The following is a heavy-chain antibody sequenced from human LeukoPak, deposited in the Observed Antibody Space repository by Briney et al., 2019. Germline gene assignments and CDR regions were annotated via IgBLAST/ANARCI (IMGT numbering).Heavy chain of an antibody. D-gene: IGHD2-2*02. CDR1: GYTFTSYG. V-gene: IGHV1-18*01. CDR3: ARSAAIPGAALYSYYYYLDV. CDR2: ISAYNGNT. J-gene: IGHJ6*03. Sequence: ASVKVSCKASGYTFTSYGISWVRQAPGQGLEWMGWISAYNGNTNYAQKLQGRVAMTTDTSTSTAYMELRSLRSDDTAVYYCARSAAIPGAALYSYYYYLDVWGKGTTATASS.